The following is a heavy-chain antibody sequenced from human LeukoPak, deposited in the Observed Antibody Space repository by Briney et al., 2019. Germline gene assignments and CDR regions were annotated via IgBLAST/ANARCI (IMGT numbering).Heavy chain of an antibody. CDR1: GFTVSNNY. CDR3: AREFRQTYSSGWSLDY. D-gene: IGHD6-19*01. Sequence: PGGSLRLSCTVSGFTVSNNYMSWVRQAPGKGLEWVSVIYGCRNNTVYADSVKGRFTISRDNSRNTIYLQIDSLRAEDTATYYCAREFRQTYSSGWSLDYWGQGTLVTVSS. V-gene: IGHV3-53*01. CDR2: IYGCRNNT. J-gene: IGHJ4*02.